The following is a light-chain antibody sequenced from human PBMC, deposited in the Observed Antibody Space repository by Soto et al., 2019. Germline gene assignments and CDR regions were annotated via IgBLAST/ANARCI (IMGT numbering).Light chain of an antibody. J-gene: IGKJ1*01. V-gene: IGKV3-20*01. CDR1: QGVRRRH. Sequence: IGVKPAPGTLSLSPGERATPSCRARQGVRRRHLAWYQQKPGQAPRLLIYGASSRATGIPDRFSGSGSGTDFTLTISRLEPEDFAVYYCQQYGSSPVTFGQGTKVEIK. CDR2: GAS. CDR3: QQYGSSPVT.